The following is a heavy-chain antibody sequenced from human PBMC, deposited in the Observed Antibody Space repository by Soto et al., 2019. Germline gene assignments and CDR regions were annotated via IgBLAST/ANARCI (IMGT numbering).Heavy chain of an antibody. V-gene: IGHV1-3*04. CDR1: GCTFGRDG. Sequence: ASVKVSCTGSGCTFGRDGMHWVRQATGHGLEWLAWIHTINGDTKYSQRVQGRLTVSRDTCANTAYLQLSSLRFEDTAAYYFAISGGYFFPCDGWGQGTLVTVSS. CDR2: IHTINGDT. D-gene: IGHD3-22*01. CDR3: AISGGYFFPCDG. J-gene: IGHJ4*02.